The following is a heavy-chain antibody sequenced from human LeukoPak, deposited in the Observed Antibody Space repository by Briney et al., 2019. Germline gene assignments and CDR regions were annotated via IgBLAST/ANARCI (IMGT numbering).Heavy chain of an antibody. CDR3: ARDSMATFDY. V-gene: IGHV3-30-3*01. CDR1: GFTFSSYA. J-gene: IGHJ4*02. CDR2: ISYDGSNK. Sequence: GGSLRLSCAASGFTFSSYAMHWVRQAPGKGLEWVAVISYDGSNKYYADSVKGRFTISRDNSKNTLYLQMNSLRTEDTAVYYCARDSMATFDYWGQGTLVTVSS. D-gene: IGHD5-24*01.